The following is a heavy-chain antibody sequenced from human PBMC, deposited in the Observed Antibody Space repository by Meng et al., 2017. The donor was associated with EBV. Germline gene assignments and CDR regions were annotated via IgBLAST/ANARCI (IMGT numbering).Heavy chain of an antibody. CDR3: GRKGIAAWGWFDP. D-gene: IGHD6-25*01. CDR1: GYTFTSYC. V-gene: IGHV1-46*01. CDR2: INPSGGST. J-gene: IGHJ5*02. Sequence: VLLVSSGAEVKRPGASVMGAGKSSGYTFTSYCMHWVGQAPGQGLEWMGIINPSGGSTSYAQKFQRRVTMTRDTSTSTVYMELSSLISEATAVYYGGRKGIAAWGWFDPWGQGTLVTVSS.